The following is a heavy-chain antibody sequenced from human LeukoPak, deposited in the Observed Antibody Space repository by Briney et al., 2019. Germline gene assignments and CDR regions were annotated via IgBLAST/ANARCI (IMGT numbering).Heavy chain of an antibody. D-gene: IGHD3-10*01. CDR2: INHSGST. Sequence: PSETLSLTCAVYGGSFSGYYWSWIRQPPGKGLEWIGEINHSGSTNYNPSLKSRVTISVDTSKNQFSLKLSSVTAADTAVYYCARNARAIIYWGQGTLVTVSS. CDR3: ARNARAIIY. V-gene: IGHV4-34*01. CDR1: GGSFSGYY. J-gene: IGHJ4*02.